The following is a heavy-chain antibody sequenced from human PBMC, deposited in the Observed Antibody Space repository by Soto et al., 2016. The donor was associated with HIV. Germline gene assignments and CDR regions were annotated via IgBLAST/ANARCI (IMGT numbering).Heavy chain of an antibody. CDR1: GGPISSYY. CDR2: IYYSGST. D-gene: IGHD4-4*01. Sequence: QVQLQESGPGLVKPSETLSLTCTVSGGPISSYYWSWIRQPPGKGLEWIGYIYYSGSTNYNPSLKSRVTISVDTSKNQFSLKLSSVTAADTAVYYCARVLTTVTTYYYYYMDVWGKGPGHRLL. CDR3: ARVLTTVTTYYYYYMDV. J-gene: IGHJ6*03. V-gene: IGHV4-59*01.